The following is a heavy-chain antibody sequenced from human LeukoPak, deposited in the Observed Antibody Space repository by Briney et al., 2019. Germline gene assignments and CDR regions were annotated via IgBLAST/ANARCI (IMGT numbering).Heavy chain of an antibody. V-gene: IGHV1-69*02. J-gene: IGHJ4*02. CDR2: IIPILGIA. CDR1: GGTISSYT. D-gene: IGHD3-16*01. Sequence: SVKVSCKASGGTISSYTISWVRQAPGQGLEWMGRIIPILGIANYAQKFQGRVTITADKSTSTAYMELSSLRSEDTAVYYCARGGVGPNRFDYWGQGTLVTVSS. CDR3: ARGGVGPNRFDY.